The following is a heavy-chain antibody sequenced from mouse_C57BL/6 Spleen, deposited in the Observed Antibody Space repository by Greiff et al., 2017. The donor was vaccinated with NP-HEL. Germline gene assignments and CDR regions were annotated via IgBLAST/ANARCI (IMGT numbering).Heavy chain of an antibody. CDR1: GFSLPPFCMC. V-gene: IGHV8-8*01. CDR2: IWWDDDK. J-gene: IGHJ2*01. CDR3: ARIAKDDGYLDY. D-gene: IGHD2-3*01. Sequence: QVTLKESGPGILQPSPTLRLSCSFSGFSLPPFCMCLVCLRPPSGNGLEWLAHIWWDDDKYYNPALKSRLTISKDTSKNQVFLKIANVDTADTATYYCARIAKDDGYLDYWGQGTTLTVSS.